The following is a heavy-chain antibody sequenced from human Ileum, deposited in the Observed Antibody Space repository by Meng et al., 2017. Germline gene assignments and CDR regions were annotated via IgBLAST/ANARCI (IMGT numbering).Heavy chain of an antibody. CDR1: GGSISSSFY. Sequence: HVQLPESGPGLVEPSGTLSLTCTVSGGSISSSFYWSWVRQSPGKGLEWIGQIYLAGSPNYHPSLESRVTISVDKSKNQFSLRLTSVTAADTAIFYCVRHGGKYFDSWGQGTLVTVSS. J-gene: IGHJ4*02. D-gene: IGHD2-15*01. V-gene: IGHV4-4*02. CDR3: VRHGGKYFDS. CDR2: IYLAGSP.